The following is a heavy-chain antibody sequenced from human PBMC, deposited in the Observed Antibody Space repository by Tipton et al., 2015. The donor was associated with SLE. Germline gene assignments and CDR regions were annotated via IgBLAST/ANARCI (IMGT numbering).Heavy chain of an antibody. CDR2: INHSGST. Sequence: TLSLTCAVSGYSISSGYYWSWIRQPPGKGLEWIGEINHSGSTNYNPSLKSRVTISVDTSKNQFSLKLSSVTAADTAVYYCVVCSPSSCSYFDYWGQGRLVTVSS. CDR3: VVCSPSSCSYFDY. J-gene: IGHJ4*02. V-gene: IGHV4-38-2*01. D-gene: IGHD2-2*01. CDR1: GYSISSGYY.